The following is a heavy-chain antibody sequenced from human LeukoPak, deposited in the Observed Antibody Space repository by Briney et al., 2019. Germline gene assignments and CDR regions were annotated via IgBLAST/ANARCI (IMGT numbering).Heavy chain of an antibody. V-gene: IGHV3-30*19. CDR3: ARVSGNYQFDY. D-gene: IGHD1-26*01. J-gene: IGHJ4*02. CDR2: ISYDGSNK. CDR1: GFTFNSHG. Sequence: GRSLRLSCAVSGFTFNSHGMNWVRQAPGKGLEWVAVISYDGSNKYYADSVKGRFTISRDNSKNTLYLQMNSLRPEDTAVYYCARVSGNYQFDYWGQGTLVTVSS.